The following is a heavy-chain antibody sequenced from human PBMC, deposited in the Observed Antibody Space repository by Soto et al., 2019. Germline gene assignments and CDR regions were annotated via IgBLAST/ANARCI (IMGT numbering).Heavy chain of an antibody. Sequence: QVQLVQSGGEVKKPGASVKVSCKASGYRFSSYGLNWLRQAPGQGPEWMGWINTFNGNTNSAQKFQGSLRVPTDTSTSTVFMELSSLTSDDTAVYFCARELGISPSAPLDYWGQGTLITVSS. CDR2: INTFNGNT. V-gene: IGHV1-18*01. CDR1: GYRFSSYG. CDR3: ARELGISPSAPLDY. J-gene: IGHJ4*02. D-gene: IGHD2-21*01.